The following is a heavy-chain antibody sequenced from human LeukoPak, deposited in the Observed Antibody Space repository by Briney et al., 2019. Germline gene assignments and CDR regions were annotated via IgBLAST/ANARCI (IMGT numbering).Heavy chain of an antibody. CDR1: GGTFSSYA. CDR3: ARDDGPTQAFDY. V-gene: IGHV1-69*05. CDR2: IIPIFGTA. J-gene: IGHJ4*02. D-gene: IGHD2-15*01. Sequence: SVKVSCKASGGTFSSYAISWVRQAPGQGLEWMGGIIPIFGTANYAQKFQGRVTMTRDTSTSTVYMELSSLRSEDTAVYYCARDDGPTQAFDYWGQGTLVTVSS.